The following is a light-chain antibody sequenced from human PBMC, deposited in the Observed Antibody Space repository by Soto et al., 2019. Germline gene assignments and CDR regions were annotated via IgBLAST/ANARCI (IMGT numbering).Light chain of an antibody. CDR2: GTS. Sequence: EIVLTQSPGTLSVSPGERATLYCRASQTISSNYLAWYQQKPGQAPSLLIYGTSSRATGIPDRFSGSGSGTDFTLTISRLEPEDSAIYYCQQYVSWAFGQGTKVEI. CDR3: QQYVSWA. CDR1: QTISSNY. J-gene: IGKJ1*01. V-gene: IGKV3-20*01.